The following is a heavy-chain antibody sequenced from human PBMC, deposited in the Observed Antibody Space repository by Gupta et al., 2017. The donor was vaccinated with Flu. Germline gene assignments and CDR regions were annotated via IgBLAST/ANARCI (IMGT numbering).Heavy chain of an antibody. CDR2: IYYSGST. J-gene: IGHJ3*02. CDR3: ARHGVWELSAFDI. CDR1: SSSYY. Sequence: SSSYYWGWIRQPPGKGLEWIGSIYYSGSTYYNPSLKSRVTISVDTSKNQFSLKLSSVTAADTAVYYCARHGVWELSAFDIWGQGTMVTVSS. V-gene: IGHV4-39*01. D-gene: IGHD1-26*01.